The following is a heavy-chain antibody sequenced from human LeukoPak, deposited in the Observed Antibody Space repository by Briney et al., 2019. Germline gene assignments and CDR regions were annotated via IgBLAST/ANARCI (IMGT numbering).Heavy chain of an antibody. J-gene: IGHJ5*02. CDR1: GGTFSSYA. CDR2: IIPIFGTA. V-gene: IGHV1-69*05. CDR3: ARDIRNYYDSSGYFNWFDP. D-gene: IGHD3-22*01. Sequence: VASVKVSCKASGGTFSSYAISWVRQTPGQGLEWMGGIIPIFGTANYAQKFQGRVTITTDESTSTAYMELSSLRSEDTAVYYCARDIRNYYDSSGYFNWFDPWGQGTLVTVSS.